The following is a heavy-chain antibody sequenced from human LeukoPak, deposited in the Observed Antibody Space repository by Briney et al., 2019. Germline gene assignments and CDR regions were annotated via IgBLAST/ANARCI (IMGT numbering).Heavy chain of an antibody. J-gene: IGHJ4*02. CDR1: GGSISSSSYY. CDR3: ARYYIIGTFHFDY. CDR2: INYSGST. Sequence: SENLSLTCTVSGGSISSSSYYWSWIRQPPGKGLEWIASINYSGSTYFNPSLKSRVTISIDTSTNQFSLKLNSVTAADTAVYYCARYYIIGTFHFDYWGQGTLVTVSS. D-gene: IGHD1/OR15-1a*01. V-gene: IGHV4-39*07.